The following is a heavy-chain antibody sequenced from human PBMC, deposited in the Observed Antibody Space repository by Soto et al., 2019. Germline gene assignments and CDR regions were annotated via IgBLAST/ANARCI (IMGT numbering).Heavy chain of an antibody. CDR2: ISGSGGST. J-gene: IGHJ4*02. CDR1: GFTFSKYA. Sequence: GGSLRLSCAASGFTFSKYAVTWVRQAPGKVLEWVSTISGSGGSTYYADSVKGRFTISRDNSKNTLYLQMNSLRAEDTAVYYCAKDQGSSWYEIDYWGQGTLVTVSS. D-gene: IGHD6-13*01. CDR3: AKDQGSSWYEIDY. V-gene: IGHV3-23*01.